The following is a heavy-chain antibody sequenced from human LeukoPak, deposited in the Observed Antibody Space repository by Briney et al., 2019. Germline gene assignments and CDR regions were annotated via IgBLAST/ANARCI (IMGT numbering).Heavy chain of an antibody. D-gene: IGHD2-21*01. CDR2: ISRSGGNS. CDR3: TKDAYSGDCCDWYFDL. J-gene: IGHJ2*01. Sequence: GGSLRLSCEASGFTQNAMGWVRQAPGKGPEWVASISRSGGNSHYADSVQGRFTISRDNFQNEMHLQMDSLRAEDTALYYCTKDAYSGDCCDWYFDLWGRGTLVTVSS. CDR1: GFTQNA. V-gene: IGHV3-23*01.